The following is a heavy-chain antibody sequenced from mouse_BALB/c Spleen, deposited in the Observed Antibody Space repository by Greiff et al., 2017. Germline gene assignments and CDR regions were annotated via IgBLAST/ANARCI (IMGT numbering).Heavy chain of an antibody. CDR1: GYSITSGYY. CDR2: ISYDGSN. D-gene: IGHD2-14*01. J-gene: IGHJ3*01. Sequence: EVQLVESGPGLVKPSQSLSLTCSVTGYSITSGYYWNWIRQFPGNKLEWMGYISYDGSNNYNPSLKNRISITRDTSKNQFFLKLNSVTTEDTATYYCAREVDYRYPWFAYWGQGTLVTVSA. CDR3: AREVDYRYPWFAY. V-gene: IGHV3-6*02.